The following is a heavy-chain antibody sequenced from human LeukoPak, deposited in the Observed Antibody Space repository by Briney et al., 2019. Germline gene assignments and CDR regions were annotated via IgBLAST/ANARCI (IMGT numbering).Heavy chain of an antibody. CDR2: INPNSGGT. CDR3: ARDREAVPGTWSLEMDYFDY. Sequence: ASVKVSFKASGYTFTAYYMQWVRQAPGQGLEWMGWINPNSGGTDYAQKFQGRVTMTRDTSINTAYMVLSNLRSDDTAVYYCARDREAVPGTWSLEMDYFDYWGQGTLVTVSS. D-gene: IGHD6-19*01. V-gene: IGHV1-2*02. J-gene: IGHJ4*02. CDR1: GYTFTAYY.